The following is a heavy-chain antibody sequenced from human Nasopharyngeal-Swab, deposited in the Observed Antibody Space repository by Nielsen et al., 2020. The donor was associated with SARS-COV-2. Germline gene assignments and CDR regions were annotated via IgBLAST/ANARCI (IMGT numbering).Heavy chain of an antibody. D-gene: IGHD3-10*01. CDR3: ARGRGYYGSGGYYYYMDV. V-gene: IGHV1-3*01. Sequence: WVRQAPGQRLEWMGWINAGNGNTKYSQKFQGRVTITRDTSASTAYMELSSLRSEDTAVYYCARGRGYYGSGGYYYYMDVWGQGTTVTVSS. CDR2: INAGNGNT. J-gene: IGHJ6*03.